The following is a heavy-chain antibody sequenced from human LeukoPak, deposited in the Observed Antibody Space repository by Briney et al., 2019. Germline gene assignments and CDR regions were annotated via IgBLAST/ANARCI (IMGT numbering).Heavy chain of an antibody. CDR1: GFTFSSYS. J-gene: IGHJ4*02. Sequence: GGSLRLSCAASGFTFSSYSMNWVRQAPGKGLEWVSVIYSGGSTYYADSVKGRFTISRHNSKNTLYLQMNRLRAKDTAVYSCARGLSWVDYWGQGTLVTVSS. CDR2: IYSGGST. CDR3: ARGLSWVDY. D-gene: IGHD3-10*01. V-gene: IGHV3-53*04.